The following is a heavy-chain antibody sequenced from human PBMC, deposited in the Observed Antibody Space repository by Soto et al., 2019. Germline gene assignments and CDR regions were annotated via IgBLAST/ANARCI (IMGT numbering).Heavy chain of an antibody. CDR1: GGSISSSSYY. Sequence: SETLSLTCTVSGGSISSSSYYWGWIRQPPGKGLEWIGSIYYSGSTYYNPSLKSRVTISVDTSKNQFSLKLSSVTAADTAVYYCASENMVRGVNDDYWGQGTLVTVSS. J-gene: IGHJ4*02. D-gene: IGHD3-10*01. CDR2: IYYSGST. V-gene: IGHV4-39*01. CDR3: ASENMVRGVNDDY.